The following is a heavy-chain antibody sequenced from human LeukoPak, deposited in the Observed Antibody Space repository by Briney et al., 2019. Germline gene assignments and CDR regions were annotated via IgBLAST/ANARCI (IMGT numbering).Heavy chain of an antibody. Sequence: SSETLSLTCTVSGGSISSGSYYWSWIRQPAGKGLEWIGRIYTSGSTNYNPSLKSRVTISVDTSKNQFSLKLSSVTAADTAVYYCARGTYYYDSSGYKIDALDIWGQGTMVTVSS. J-gene: IGHJ3*02. CDR2: IYTSGST. V-gene: IGHV4-61*02. CDR3: ARGTYYYDSSGYKIDALDI. D-gene: IGHD3-22*01. CDR1: GGSISSGSYY.